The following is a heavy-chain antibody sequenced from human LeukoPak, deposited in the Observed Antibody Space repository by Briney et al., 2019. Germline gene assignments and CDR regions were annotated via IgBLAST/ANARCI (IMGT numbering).Heavy chain of an antibody. CDR3: ACHRDRRMVDY. V-gene: IGHV1-69*13. CDR1: GGTFSSYA. J-gene: IGHJ4*02. Sequence: ASVNVSCTASGGTFSSYAISWVRQAPGQGLEWMGGIIPIFGTANYAQKFQGRVTITADESTSTAYMELSSLRSEDTAVYYCACHRDRRMVDYWGQGTLVTVSS. CDR2: IIPIFGTA. D-gene: IGHD2-15*01.